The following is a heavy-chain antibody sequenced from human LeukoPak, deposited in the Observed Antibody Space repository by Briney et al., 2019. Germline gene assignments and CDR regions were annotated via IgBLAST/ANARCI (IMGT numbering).Heavy chain of an antibody. J-gene: IGHJ4*02. CDR3: ARAYSSSWYPIDY. CDR1: GGSISSGGYY. CDR2: IYYGGST. Sequence: SETLSLTCTVSGGSISSGGYYWSWIRQHPGTGLEWIGYIYYGGSTYYNPSLKSRVTISVDTSKNQFSLKLSSVTAADTAVYYCARAYSSSWYPIDYWGQGTLVTVSS. V-gene: IGHV4-31*03. D-gene: IGHD6-13*01.